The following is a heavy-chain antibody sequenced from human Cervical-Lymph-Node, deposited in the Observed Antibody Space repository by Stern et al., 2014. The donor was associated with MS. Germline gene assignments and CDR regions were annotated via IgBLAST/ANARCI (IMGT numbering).Heavy chain of an antibody. Sequence: VQLVESGGGVVQPGRSLRLSCAASGFTFSSYGMHWVRQAPGKGLEWVAVIWDDGSNKYYADSVKGRFTISRDNSKNTLYLQMNSLRAEDTAVYYCARSSSPSPYYYYGMDVWGQGTTVTVSS. J-gene: IGHJ6*02. D-gene: IGHD6-13*01. CDR3: ARSSSPSPYYYYGMDV. CDR1: GFTFSSYG. CDR2: IWDDGSNK. V-gene: IGHV3-33*01.